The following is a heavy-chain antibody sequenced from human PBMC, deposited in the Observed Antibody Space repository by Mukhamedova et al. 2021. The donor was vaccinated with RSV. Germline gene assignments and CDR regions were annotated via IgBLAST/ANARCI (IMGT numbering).Heavy chain of an antibody. CDR2: ISGSGGST. V-gene: IGHV3-23*01. D-gene: IGHD2-15*01. CDR3: AKDSLGYCSGGSCSAFDY. J-gene: IGHJ4*02. Sequence: GKGLEWVSAISGSGGSTYYADSVKGRFTISRDNSKNTLYLQMNSLRAEDTAVYYCAKDSLGYCSGGSCSAFDYCGQGTLVTVSS.